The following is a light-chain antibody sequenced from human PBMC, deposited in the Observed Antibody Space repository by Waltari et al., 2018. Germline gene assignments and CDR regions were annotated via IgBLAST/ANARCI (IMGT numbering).Light chain of an antibody. Sequence: QSALTQPASLSGSPGPPITISCTGTSTDVGGSKYLPWHQQHPGKAPKLIIYDVSNRPSGVSNRFSGSKSGNTASLTISGLQAEDEAEYFCSSYTSARTWVFGGGTKLTVL. CDR1: STDVGGSKY. J-gene: IGLJ3*02. CDR2: DVS. V-gene: IGLV2-14*03. CDR3: SSYTSARTWV.